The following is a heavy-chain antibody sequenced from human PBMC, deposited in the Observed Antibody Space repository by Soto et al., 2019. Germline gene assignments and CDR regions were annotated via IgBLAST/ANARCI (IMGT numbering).Heavy chain of an antibody. CDR3: TTAMIRAGDRKRVIFDY. V-gene: IGHV3-15*01. CDR1: GFTFSNAW. Sequence: GGSLRLSCAASGFTFSNAWMSWVRQAPGKGLEWVGRIKSKTDGGTTDYAAPVKGRFTISRDDSKNTLYLQMNSLKTEDTAVYYCTTAMIRAGDRKRVIFDYWGQGTLVTVSS. D-gene: IGHD3-22*01. J-gene: IGHJ4*02. CDR2: IKSKTDGGTT.